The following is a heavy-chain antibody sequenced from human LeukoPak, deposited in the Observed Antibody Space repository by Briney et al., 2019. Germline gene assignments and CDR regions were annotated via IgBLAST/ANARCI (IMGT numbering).Heavy chain of an antibody. CDR1: GFTFSSYA. D-gene: IGHD3-10*01. CDR2: ISGRGDIT. V-gene: IGHV3-23*01. Sequence: GGSLRLSCEASGFTFSSYAMSWVRQAPGKGLEWVSAISGRGDITYYADSVKGRFTISSDNSKNTLYLQINSLRAEDTAVYYCAKVRGYSGSGNYYDYFDYWGQGTLVTVSS. CDR3: AKVRGYSGSGNYYDYFDY. J-gene: IGHJ4*02.